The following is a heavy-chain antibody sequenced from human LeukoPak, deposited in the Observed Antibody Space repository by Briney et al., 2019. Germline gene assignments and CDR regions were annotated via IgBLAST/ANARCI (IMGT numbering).Heavy chain of an antibody. J-gene: IGHJ4*02. CDR1: GRSVSSSSYY. Sequence: SETLSLTCSVSGRSVSSSSYYWGWVRQPPGKGLEWIGSFHYSGSTYYNPSLKSRVTISGDTSKNQFSLKLRSVTAADTAVYYCASLVVVVVTASEIDYWGQGTLVTVSS. D-gene: IGHD2-21*02. V-gene: IGHV4-39*01. CDR2: FHYSGST. CDR3: ASLVVVVVTASEIDY.